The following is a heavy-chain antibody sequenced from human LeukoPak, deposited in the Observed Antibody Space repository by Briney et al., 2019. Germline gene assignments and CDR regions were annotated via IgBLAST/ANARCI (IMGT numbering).Heavy chain of an antibody. CDR1: GYTFTGYF. D-gene: IGHD4-17*01. CDR2: INPNSGGT. J-gene: IGHJ4*02. CDR3: ARGDYGDYWTDY. V-gene: IGHV1-2*02. Sequence: WASVKVSYKASGYTFTGYFMHWVRQAPGQGLEWMGWINPNSGGTNYAQKLQGRVTMTRDTSISTAYMELSRLRSDDTAVYFCARGDYGDYWTDYWGQGTLVTVSS.